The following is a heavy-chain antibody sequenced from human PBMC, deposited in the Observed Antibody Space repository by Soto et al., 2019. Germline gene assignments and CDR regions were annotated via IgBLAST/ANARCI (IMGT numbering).Heavy chain of an antibody. Sequence: ASVKVSCKASGYTFTSYYMHWVRQAPGQGLEWMGIINPSGGSTSYAQKFQGRVTMTRDTSTSTVYMELSSLRSEDTDVYYCARGMYNWNYDGGYWYYGRDVWGQGTTVTVSS. J-gene: IGHJ6*02. CDR3: ARGMYNWNYDGGYWYYGRDV. D-gene: IGHD1-7*01. CDR2: INPSGGST. V-gene: IGHV1-46*01. CDR1: GYTFTSYY.